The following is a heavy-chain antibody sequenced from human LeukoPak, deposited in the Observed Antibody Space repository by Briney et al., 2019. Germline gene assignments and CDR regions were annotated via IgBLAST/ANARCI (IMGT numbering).Heavy chain of an antibody. CDR1: GYAFTGYF. CDR3: ARARASYATTEIDY. CDR2: INPNSGGT. J-gene: IGHJ4*02. Sequence: GASVKVSCTAAGYAFTGYFIHWVRQSPGQGLGWMGWINPNSGGTDYAHRFQGRVTMTRDTSISTAYMELSRLRSDDTAVYYCARARASYATTEIDYCGQGTLVTVSS. D-gene: IGHD2-2*01. V-gene: IGHV1-2*02.